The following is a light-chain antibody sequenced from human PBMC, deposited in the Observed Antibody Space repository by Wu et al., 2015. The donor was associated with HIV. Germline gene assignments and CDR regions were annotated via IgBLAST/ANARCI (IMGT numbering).Light chain of an antibody. CDR2: AAS. Sequence: EIVLAQSPGTLSLSPGGEAALSCRASQPVTNDLLAWYQLKSGQPPKLLIYAASGRATGTSDRFTGRGSGTQFTLTISNLEPHDYALYICHQYGSLPFTFGEGTRVE. J-gene: IGKJ4*01. CDR3: HQYGSLPFT. V-gene: IGKV3-20*01. CDR1: QPVTNDL.